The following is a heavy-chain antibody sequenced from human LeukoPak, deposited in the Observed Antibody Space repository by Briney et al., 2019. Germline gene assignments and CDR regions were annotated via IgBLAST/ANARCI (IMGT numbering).Heavy chain of an antibody. Sequence: SQTLSLTCAVSGGSISSGGYSWSWIRQPPGKGLEWIGYIYHSGSTYYNPSLKSRVAISVDRSKNQFSLKLSSVTAADTAVYYCARRSHLLEAADYWGQGTLVTVSS. CDR3: ARRSHLLEAADY. D-gene: IGHD1-1*01. CDR2: IYHSGST. CDR1: GGSISSGGYS. J-gene: IGHJ4*02. V-gene: IGHV4-30-2*01.